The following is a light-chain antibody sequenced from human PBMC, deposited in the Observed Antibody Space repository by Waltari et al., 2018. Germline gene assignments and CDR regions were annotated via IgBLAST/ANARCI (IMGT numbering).Light chain of an antibody. J-gene: IGLJ3*02. CDR2: YDS. V-gene: IGLV3-21*04. Sequence: SSVLTQPPSVSVAPGKTARITCGGNNPGRKRLHWYQQKAGQAPVLVIHYDSGRPTGIPERFSGSTSGDTATLSISRVEAGDEADYFCQVWDYIQGVFGGGTKLTVL. CDR1: NPGRKR. CDR3: QVWDYIQGV.